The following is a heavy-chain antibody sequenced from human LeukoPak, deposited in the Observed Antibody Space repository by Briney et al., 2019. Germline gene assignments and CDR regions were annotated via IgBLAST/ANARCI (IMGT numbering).Heavy chain of an antibody. Sequence: SETLSLTCTVSGGSIGSYYWSWIRQPAGKGLEWIGRIYTSGSMNDNPSLKSRVTMSVDTSKNQFSLKLSSVTAADTAVYYCARDPGYYGMDVWGQGTTVTVSS. V-gene: IGHV4-4*07. CDR3: ARDPGYYGMDV. CDR2: IYTSGSM. CDR1: GGSIGSYY. J-gene: IGHJ6*02.